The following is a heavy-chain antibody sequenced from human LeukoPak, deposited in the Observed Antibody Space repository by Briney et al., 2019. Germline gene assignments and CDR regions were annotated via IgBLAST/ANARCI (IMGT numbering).Heavy chain of an antibody. V-gene: IGHV4-34*01. CDR3: ARPRNSDVTIAAAGIDY. CDR1: GQSLSKYY. D-gene: IGHD6-13*01. Sequence: SETLSLTCAVYGQSLSKYYWTWIRHSPGKALECMEEINHRGSTNHNPSLKSRVTLSVDTAKRQFSLKLTSVAAADAAVYYCARPRNSDVTIAAAGIDYWGQGTLVTVSS. CDR2: INHRGST. J-gene: IGHJ4*02.